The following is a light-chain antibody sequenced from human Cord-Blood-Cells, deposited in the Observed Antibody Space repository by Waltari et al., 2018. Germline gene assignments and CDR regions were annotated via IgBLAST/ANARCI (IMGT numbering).Light chain of an antibody. Sequence: QSALTQPASVSGSPGQSITISCTGTSSDVGSYNLVSWYPQHPGKAHQLGIYEGSKGPSGVANRFAGSKSGNTASLTISGLQAEDEADYYCCSYAGSSTWVFGGGTKLTVL. J-gene: IGLJ3*02. V-gene: IGLV2-23*01. CDR1: SSDVGSYNL. CDR3: CSYAGSSTWV. CDR2: EGS.